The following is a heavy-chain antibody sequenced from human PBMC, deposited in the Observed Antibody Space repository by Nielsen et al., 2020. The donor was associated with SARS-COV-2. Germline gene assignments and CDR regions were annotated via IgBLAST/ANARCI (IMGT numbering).Heavy chain of an antibody. D-gene: IGHD6-13*01. Sequence: GESLKISCAASGFTFSSYWMSWVRQAPGKGLEWVANIKQDGSEKYYVDSVKGRFTISRDNSKNTLYLQMNSLRAEDTAVYYCAKDRAAAAWWGGPFDYWGQGTLVTVSS. J-gene: IGHJ4*02. CDR1: GFTFSSYW. CDR3: AKDRAAAAWWGGPFDY. CDR2: IKQDGSEK. V-gene: IGHV3-7*01.